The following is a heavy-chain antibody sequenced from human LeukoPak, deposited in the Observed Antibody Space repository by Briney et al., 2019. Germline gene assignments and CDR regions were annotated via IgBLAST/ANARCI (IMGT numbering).Heavy chain of an antibody. D-gene: IGHD6-13*01. CDR1: GYTFTSYG. V-gene: IGHV1-18*01. CDR3: ARDWTIAAASYYFDY. CDR2: ISAYNGNT. J-gene: IGHJ4*02. Sequence: ASVKVSCKASGYTFTSYGISWVRQAPGQGLEWMGWISAYNGNTNYAQKLQGRVTMTTDTSTSTAYMELSSLRSEDTAVYYCARDWTIAAASYYFDYWGQGTLVTVSS.